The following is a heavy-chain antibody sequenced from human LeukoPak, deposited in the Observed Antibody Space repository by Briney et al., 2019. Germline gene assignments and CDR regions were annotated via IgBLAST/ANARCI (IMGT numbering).Heavy chain of an antibody. CDR1: GFTFSSYG. J-gene: IGHJ6*03. CDR3: ARDLRSGAYYYFYMDV. D-gene: IGHD3-3*01. V-gene: IGHV3-64*01. Sequence: GGSLRLSCETSGFTFSSYGTHWVRQAPGKGLEYVAAVSRNGGRTYYANSVKGRFSISRDNSRNTLYLQMGSLRAEDTAVYYCARDLRSGAYYYFYMDVWGNGTTVIVSS. CDR2: VSRNGGRT.